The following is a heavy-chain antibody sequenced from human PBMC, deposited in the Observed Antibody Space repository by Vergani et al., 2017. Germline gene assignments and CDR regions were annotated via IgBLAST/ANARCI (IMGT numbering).Heavy chain of an antibody. CDR2: IYYSGST. D-gene: IGHD3-16*01. Sequence: QLQLQESGPGLVKPSETLSLTCTVSGGSISSSSYYWGWIRQPPGKGLEWIGSIYYSGSTYYNPCLKSRVTISVDTSKNQFSLKLSSVTAADTAVYYCARGGLPTPSLHPIDYWGQGTLVTVSS. J-gene: IGHJ4*02. V-gene: IGHV4-39*01. CDR1: GGSISSSSYY. CDR3: ARGGLPTPSLHPIDY.